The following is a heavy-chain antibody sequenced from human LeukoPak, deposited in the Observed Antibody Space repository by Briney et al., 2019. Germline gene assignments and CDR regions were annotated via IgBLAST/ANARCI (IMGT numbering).Heavy chain of an antibody. CDR2: ISGSGGST. Sequence: GGSLRLSCAASGFTFSSYAMSWVRQAPGKGLEWVSAISGSGGSTYYADSVKGRFTISRDNSKNTLYLQMNSLRAEDTAVYYCAKASTFVVVVAAVDYWGQGTLVTVSS. V-gene: IGHV3-23*01. J-gene: IGHJ4*02. D-gene: IGHD2-15*01. CDR1: GFTFSSYA. CDR3: AKASTFVVVVAAVDY.